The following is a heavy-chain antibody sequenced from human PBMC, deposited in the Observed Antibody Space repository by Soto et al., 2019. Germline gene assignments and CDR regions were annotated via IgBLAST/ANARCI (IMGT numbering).Heavy chain of an antibody. V-gene: IGHV1-18*01. Sequence: QVQLVQSGGDLKKPGASVKVSCTTSGYNFTRSAITWVRQSPGEGLEWMGLISANHCTKTAGQKSRDRLPMALDASTAPSYMELRGLGSDDTAVYYCARGPSFGSGSYLLDWGQGTLVTVSA. J-gene: IGHJ4*02. CDR3: ARGPSFGSGSYLLD. CDR2: ISANHCTK. D-gene: IGHD3-10*01. CDR1: GYNFTRSA.